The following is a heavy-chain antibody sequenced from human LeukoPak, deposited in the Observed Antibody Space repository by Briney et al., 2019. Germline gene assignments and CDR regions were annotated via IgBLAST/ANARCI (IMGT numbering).Heavy chain of an antibody. Sequence: ASVKVSCKASGGTFSSYAISWVRQAPGQGLEWMGWISAYNGNTNYAQKLQGRVTMTTDTSTSTAYMELRSLRSDDTAVYYCARDCSSTNCYRIFDYWGQGTLVTVSS. J-gene: IGHJ4*02. CDR1: GGTFSSYA. V-gene: IGHV1-18*01. CDR3: ARDCSSTNCYRIFDY. D-gene: IGHD2-2*01. CDR2: ISAYNGNT.